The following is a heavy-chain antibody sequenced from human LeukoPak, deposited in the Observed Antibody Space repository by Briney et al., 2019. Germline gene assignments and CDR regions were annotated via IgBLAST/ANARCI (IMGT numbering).Heavy chain of an antibody. CDR1: GGSIRSSSYY. J-gene: IGHJ2*01. CDR3: ARVSSSWYQDWYFDL. Sequence: SETLSLTCTVSGGSIRSSSYYWGWIRQPPGKGLEWIGSIYYSGSTNYNPSLKSRVSMSVDTSKRQFSLKLSSVTAADTAVYYCARVSSSWYQDWYFDLWGRGTVVTVSS. V-gene: IGHV4-39*07. D-gene: IGHD6-13*01. CDR2: IYYSGST.